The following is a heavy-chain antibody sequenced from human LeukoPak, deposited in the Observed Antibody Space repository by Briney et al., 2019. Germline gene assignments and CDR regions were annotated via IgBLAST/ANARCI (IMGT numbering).Heavy chain of an antibody. CDR2: LSYDGSNK. CDR1: GFTFRNYA. V-gene: IGHV3-30-3*01. J-gene: IGHJ4*02. CDR3: ARDAAMVDREAFDY. Sequence: GGSLRLSCAASGFTFRNYAMHWFRQAPGKGLEWVAVLSYDGSNKYYADSVKGRFTISRDNSKNTLYLQMNSLRAEDTAVYYCARDAAMVDREAFDYWGQGTLVTVSS. D-gene: IGHD5-18*01.